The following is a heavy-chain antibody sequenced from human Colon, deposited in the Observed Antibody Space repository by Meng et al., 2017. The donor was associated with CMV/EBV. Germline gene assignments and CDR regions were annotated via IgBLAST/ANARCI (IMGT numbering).Heavy chain of an antibody. CDR1: GDTTTAYA. CDR3: ALEDILTGQYSFDY. V-gene: IGHV7-4-1*01. CDR2: INTNTGNP. Sequence: SGDTTTAYARSGGQQAPRRGLGWRGSINTNTGNPTEAQGFTGRFVFSFDTAINTAYLDIRSLKIEDTAVYFCALEDILTGQYSFDYWGQGSLVTVSS. J-gene: IGHJ4*02. D-gene: IGHD3-9*01.